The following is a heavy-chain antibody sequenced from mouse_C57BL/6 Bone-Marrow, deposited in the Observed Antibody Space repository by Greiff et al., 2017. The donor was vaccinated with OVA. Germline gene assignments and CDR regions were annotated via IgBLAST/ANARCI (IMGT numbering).Heavy chain of an antibody. J-gene: IGHJ2*01. CDR2: ISDGGSYT. V-gene: IGHV5-4*01. CDR3: ARDERNH. CDR1: GFTFSSYA. Sequence: EVMLVESGGGLVKPGGSLKLSCAASGFTFSSYAMSWVRQTPEKRLEWVATISDGGSYTYYPDNVKGRFTISRDNAKNNLYLQMSHLKSEDTAMYYCARDERNHWGQGTTLTVSS.